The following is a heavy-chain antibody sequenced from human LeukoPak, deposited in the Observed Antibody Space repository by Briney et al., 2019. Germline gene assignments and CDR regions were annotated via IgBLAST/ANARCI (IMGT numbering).Heavy chain of an antibody. Sequence: SETLSLTCAVYGGSFSGYYWSWIRQPPGKGLEWIGEINHSGSTNYNPSLKSRVTISVDTSKNQFSLKLSSVTAADTAVYYCARVPSRRGVLMVYGHMDVWGKGTTVTVSS. CDR1: GGSFSGYY. V-gene: IGHV4-34*01. CDR3: ARVPSRRGVLMVYGHMDV. D-gene: IGHD2-8*01. CDR2: INHSGST. J-gene: IGHJ6*03.